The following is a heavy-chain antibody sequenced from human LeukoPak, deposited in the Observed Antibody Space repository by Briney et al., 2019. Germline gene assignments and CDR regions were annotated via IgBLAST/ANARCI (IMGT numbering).Heavy chain of an antibody. CDR1: GGSISSYY. CDR2: IHYSGST. CDR3: ARARWELLLTDAFDI. Sequence: SETRSLTCTVSGGSISSYYLSWIRQPPGKGLEWIGYIHYSGSTNYNPSLKSRVTISVDTSKNQFSLKLSSVTAADTAVYYCARARWELLLTDAFDIWGQGTMVTVSS. D-gene: IGHD1-26*01. J-gene: IGHJ3*02. V-gene: IGHV4-59*01.